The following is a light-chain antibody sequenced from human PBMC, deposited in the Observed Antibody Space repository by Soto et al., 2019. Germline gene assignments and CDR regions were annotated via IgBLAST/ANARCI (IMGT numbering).Light chain of an antibody. J-gene: IGKJ1*01. Sequence: EIVLTQSPGTLSLSPGERATLSCRASQSVSSSHIAWYQQKPGLAPRLLIYGPSSRATGIPERFSGSGSGTDFTLTISRLEPEDFAVYYCQQYNNWPPWTFGQGTKVEIK. CDR3: QQYNNWPPWT. CDR1: QSVSSSH. V-gene: IGKV3-20*01. CDR2: GPS.